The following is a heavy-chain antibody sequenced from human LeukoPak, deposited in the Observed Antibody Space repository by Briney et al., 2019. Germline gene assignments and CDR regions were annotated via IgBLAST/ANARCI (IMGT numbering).Heavy chain of an antibody. J-gene: IGHJ5*02. D-gene: IGHD5-12*01. CDR2: IWYDGSTK. V-gene: IGHV3-33*08. CDR1: GFTFSSYD. Sequence: PGRSLRLSCAASGFTFSSYDMHWVRQAPGKGLEWVAVIWYDGSTKYYACAVKGRFTISRDNSKNTLYLQMNSMRAEDTAVYYCARDGYQNHNWFDPWGQGTLVTVSS. CDR3: ARDGYQNHNWFDP.